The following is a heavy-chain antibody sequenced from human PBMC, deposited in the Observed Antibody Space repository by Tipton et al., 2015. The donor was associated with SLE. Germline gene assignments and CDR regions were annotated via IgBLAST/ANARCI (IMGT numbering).Heavy chain of an antibody. CDR2: INSDGSST. Sequence: SLRLSCAASGFTFSSYWMHWVRQAPGKGLVWVSRINSDGSSTSYADSVKGRFTISRDNAKNTLYLQVNSLRAEDTAVYYCATYGEGYSYDYYFDYWGQGTLVTVSS. D-gene: IGHD5-18*01. CDR1: GFTFSSYW. V-gene: IGHV3-74*01. J-gene: IGHJ4*02. CDR3: ATYGEGYSYDYYFDY.